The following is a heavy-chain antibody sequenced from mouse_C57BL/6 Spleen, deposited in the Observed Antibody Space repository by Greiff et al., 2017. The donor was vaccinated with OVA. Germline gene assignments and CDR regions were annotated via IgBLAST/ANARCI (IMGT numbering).Heavy chain of an antibody. V-gene: IGHV1-15*01. J-gene: IGHJ3*01. CDR1: GYTFTDYE. CDR2: IDPETGGT. Sequence: QVHVKQSGAELVRPGASVTLSCKASGYTFTDYEMHWVKQTPVHGLEWIGAIDPETGGTAYNQKFKGKAILTADKSSSTAYMELRSLTAEVSAVYYCVWDPAWFAYWGQGTLVTGSA. CDR3: VWDPAWFAY. D-gene: IGHD2-10*02.